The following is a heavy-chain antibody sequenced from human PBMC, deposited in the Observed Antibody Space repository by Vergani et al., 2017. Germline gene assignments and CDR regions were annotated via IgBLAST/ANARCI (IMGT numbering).Heavy chain of an antibody. Sequence: EVQLLESGGSLKQLGGPVRLPCAASGFTFSTYAMHWVRQAPGKGLEWVSALTGGGGSTYYADSFKGRFIISRDNSRDTLYPQMNSLRPENTATYNCVKDTGSYEDFFDSWGQGTLVTVSS. CDR1: GFTFSTYA. J-gene: IGHJ4*02. CDR3: VKDTGSYEDFFDS. D-gene: IGHD1-26*01. V-gene: IGHV3-23*01. CDR2: LTGGGGST.